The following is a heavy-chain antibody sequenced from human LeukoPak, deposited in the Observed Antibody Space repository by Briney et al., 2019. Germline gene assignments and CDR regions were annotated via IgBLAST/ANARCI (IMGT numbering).Heavy chain of an antibody. V-gene: IGHV3-30*18. Sequence: GGSLRLSCAASGFSFSTFGMHWVRQTPGKGLEWVSHISKDESNKYYADSVKGRFTISRDTSKNTLFLQMNSLRAEDTAVYYCAKDISGYDFWSGYPDAFDIWGQGTMVTVSS. J-gene: IGHJ3*02. CDR2: ISKDESNK. D-gene: IGHD3-3*01. CDR3: AKDISGYDFWSGYPDAFDI. CDR1: GFSFSTFG.